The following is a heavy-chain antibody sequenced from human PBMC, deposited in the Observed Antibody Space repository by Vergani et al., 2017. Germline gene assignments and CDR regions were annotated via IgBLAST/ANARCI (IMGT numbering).Heavy chain of an antibody. CDR2: MNPNSGNT. J-gene: IGHJ5*02. CDR3: ARLVTREKTTYDCGFDP. D-gene: IGHD2-21*02. Sequence: QVQLVQSGAEVKKPGASVKVSCKASGYTFTSYDINWVRQATGQGREWMGWMNPNSGNTGYAQKFQGRVTMTRDTSIRTAYMELISVRYDDTAVYYCARLVTREKTTYDCGFDPWCQGTLVTVAS. CDR1: GYTFTSYD. V-gene: IGHV1-8*01.